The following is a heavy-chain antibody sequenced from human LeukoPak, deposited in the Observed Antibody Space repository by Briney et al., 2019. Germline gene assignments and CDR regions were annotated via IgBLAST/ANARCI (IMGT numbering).Heavy chain of an antibody. CDR1: GFSFSSYA. D-gene: IGHD3-16*01. Sequence: GGSLRLSCAASGFSFSSYAMTWARQAPVKGLEWVSAISGDGARTYYADSVKGRFTISRDNSKNTLYLEMSSLRVEDTAIYYCAKWPEGAMDYFDYWGQGTLVTVSS. V-gene: IGHV3-23*01. J-gene: IGHJ4*02. CDR2: ISGDGART. CDR3: AKWPEGAMDYFDY.